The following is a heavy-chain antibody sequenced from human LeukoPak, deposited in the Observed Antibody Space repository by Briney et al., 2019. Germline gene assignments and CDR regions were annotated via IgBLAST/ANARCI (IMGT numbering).Heavy chain of an antibody. CDR2: INPNSGGT. Sequence: GASVKVSCKASGYTFTGYYMHWVRQAPGQGLEWMGWINPNSGGTNYARKFQGRVTMTRDTSISTAYMELSRLRSDDTAVYYCARYPSPSPNWFDPWGQGTLVTVSS. V-gene: IGHV1-2*02. CDR1: GYTFTGYY. D-gene: IGHD2-2*01. J-gene: IGHJ5*02. CDR3: ARYPSPSPNWFDP.